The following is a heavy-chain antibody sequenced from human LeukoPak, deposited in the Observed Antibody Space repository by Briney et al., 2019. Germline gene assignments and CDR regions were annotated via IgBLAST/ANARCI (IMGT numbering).Heavy chain of an antibody. Sequence: SETLSLTCTVSGGSISSSSYYWSWIRQPAGKGLEWIGRIYSSGSTNYNPSLKSRVTMSVDTSKNQFSLKLSSVTAADTAVYYCARVREWLPGEGPYYYYYGMDVWGQGTTVTVSS. D-gene: IGHD5-12*01. J-gene: IGHJ6*02. V-gene: IGHV4-61*02. CDR1: GGSISSSSYY. CDR3: ARVREWLPGEGPYYYYYGMDV. CDR2: IYSSGST.